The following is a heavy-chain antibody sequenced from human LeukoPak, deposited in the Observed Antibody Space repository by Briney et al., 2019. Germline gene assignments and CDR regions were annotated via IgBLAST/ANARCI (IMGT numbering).Heavy chain of an antibody. Sequence: GGSLRLSCAASGFTFSTYAMTWVRQAPGKGLEWLSAISDSGGNTYYAESVKGRFTISRDNSKNTVYLQINSLRAEDTAVYYCARESTYIWGRGTMVTVSS. CDR2: ISDSGGNT. CDR1: GFTFSTYA. CDR3: ARESTYI. V-gene: IGHV3-23*01. J-gene: IGHJ3*02.